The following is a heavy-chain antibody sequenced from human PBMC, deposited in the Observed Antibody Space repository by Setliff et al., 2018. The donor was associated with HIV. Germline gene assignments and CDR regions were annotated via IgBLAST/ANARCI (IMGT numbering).Heavy chain of an antibody. Sequence: SETLSLTCTVSGGSISSNNYFWSWIRQPAGKGLEWIGHIYPSGSTNYNPSLKSRVTISVDTSKNQFSLNLSSVTAADTAVYSCASRAGGDFWGQGTMVTVSS. D-gene: IGHD3-10*01. V-gene: IGHV4-61*09. CDR2: IYPSGST. CDR1: GGSISSNNYF. J-gene: IGHJ3*01. CDR3: ASRAGGDF.